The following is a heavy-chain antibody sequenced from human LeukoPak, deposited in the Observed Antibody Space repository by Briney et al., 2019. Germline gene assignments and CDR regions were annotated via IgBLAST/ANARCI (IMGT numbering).Heavy chain of an antibody. V-gene: IGHV3-33*01. Sequence: GGSLRLSCAASGFTFSNHGMHWVRQAPGKGLEWVSLIWYDGSNKEYAESVTGRFTISRDNSENTLYLQMHSLRAEDTAVYYCARRYITGWHFDYWGQGTLVTVSS. CDR2: IWYDGSNK. CDR1: GFTFSNHG. J-gene: IGHJ4*02. CDR3: ARRYITGWHFDY. D-gene: IGHD6-19*01.